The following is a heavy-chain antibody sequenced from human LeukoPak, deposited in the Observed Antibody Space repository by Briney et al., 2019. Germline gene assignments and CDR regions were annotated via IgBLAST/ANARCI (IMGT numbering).Heavy chain of an antibody. CDR1: GGTFSSYA. J-gene: IGHJ1*01. V-gene: IGHV1-69*01. Sequence: SVKASCKASGGTFSSYAISWVRQAPGQGLEWMGGIIPIFGTANYAQKFQGRVTITADESTSTAYMELSSLRSEDTAVYYCARYSPNDSSGYYFEYFQHWGQGTLVTVSS. CDR3: ARYSPNDSSGYYFEYFQH. CDR2: IIPIFGTA. D-gene: IGHD3-22*01.